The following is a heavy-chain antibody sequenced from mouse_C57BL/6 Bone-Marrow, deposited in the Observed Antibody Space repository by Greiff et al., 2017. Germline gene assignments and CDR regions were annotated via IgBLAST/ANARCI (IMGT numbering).Heavy chain of an antibody. CDR3: AILYGSSLAWFAY. Sequence: VQLQQSGTVLARPGASVKMSCKTSGYTFTSYWMHWVKQRPGQGLEWIGAIYPGNSDTSYNQKFKGKAKLTAVTSSSTAYMQLSSLTSEDSAVYYCAILYGSSLAWFAYWGQGTLVTVSA. V-gene: IGHV1-5*01. CDR1: GYTFTSYW. D-gene: IGHD1-1*01. J-gene: IGHJ3*01. CDR2: IYPGNSDT.